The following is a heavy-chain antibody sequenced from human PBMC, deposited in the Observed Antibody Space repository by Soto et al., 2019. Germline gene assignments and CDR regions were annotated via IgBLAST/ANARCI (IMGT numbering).Heavy chain of an antibody. CDR2: IIPIFGTA. Sequence: VASVKVSCKASGGTFSSYAISWVRQAPGQGLEWMGGIIPIFGTANYAQKFQGRVTITADESTSTAYMELSSLRSEDTAVYYCARGIAVAGTRWFDPWGQGTLVTVSS. D-gene: IGHD6-19*01. J-gene: IGHJ5*02. CDR3: ARGIAVAGTRWFDP. V-gene: IGHV1-69*13. CDR1: GGTFSSYA.